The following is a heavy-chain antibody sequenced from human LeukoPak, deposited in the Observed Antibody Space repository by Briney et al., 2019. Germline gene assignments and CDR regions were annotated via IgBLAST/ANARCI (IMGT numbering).Heavy chain of an antibody. Sequence: PGGSLRLSCAVSGSTFSNSAMSWVRQAPGKGLEWVSAISASGGTTYYADSVKGRLTISRDNSKNTLYLQMNGLRVEDTAVYYCAKDSWGQGTLVTVSS. J-gene: IGHJ5*02. V-gene: IGHV3-23*01. CDR1: GSTFSNSA. CDR3: AKDS. CDR2: ISASGGTT.